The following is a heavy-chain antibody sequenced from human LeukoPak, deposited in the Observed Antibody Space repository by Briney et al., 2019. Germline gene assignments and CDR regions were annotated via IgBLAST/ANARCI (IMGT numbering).Heavy chain of an antibody. V-gene: IGHV4-39*01. D-gene: IGHD6-13*01. CDR1: GGSISSSSYY. Sequence: PSETLSLTCTVSGGSISSSSYYWGWIRQPPGKGLEWIGSIYYSGSTYYNPSLKSRVTISVDTSKNQFSLKLSSVTAADTAVYYCARVGRKQHLVYFDYWGQGTLVTVSS. J-gene: IGHJ4*02. CDR2: IYYSGST. CDR3: ARVGRKQHLVYFDY.